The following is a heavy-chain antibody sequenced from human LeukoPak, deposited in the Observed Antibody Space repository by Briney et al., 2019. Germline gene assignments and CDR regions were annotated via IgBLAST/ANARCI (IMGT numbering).Heavy chain of an antibody. D-gene: IGHD6-19*01. CDR1: GGTFSSYA. Sequence: ASVKVSCKASGGTFSSYAISWVRQAPGQGLEWMGRIIPILGIANYAQKFQGRVTITADKSTSTAYMELSSLRSEDTAVYYCARAAEAITARIAVAGTLGYWFDPWGQGTLVTVSS. CDR2: IIPILGIA. V-gene: IGHV1-69*04. CDR3: ARAAEAITARIAVAGTLGYWFDP. J-gene: IGHJ5*02.